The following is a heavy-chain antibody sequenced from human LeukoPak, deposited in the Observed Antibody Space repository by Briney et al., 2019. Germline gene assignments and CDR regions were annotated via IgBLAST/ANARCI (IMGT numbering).Heavy chain of an antibody. Sequence: SSETLSLTCAVYGGSFSGYYWSWIRQPPGKGLEWMGEINHSGSTNYNPSLKSGVTISVDTSKNQFSLKLSSVTAADTAVYYCARGSRIAAAGNFDYWGQGTLVTVSS. V-gene: IGHV4-34*01. D-gene: IGHD6-13*01. CDR1: GGSFSGYY. J-gene: IGHJ4*02. CDR3: ARGSRIAAAGNFDY. CDR2: INHSGST.